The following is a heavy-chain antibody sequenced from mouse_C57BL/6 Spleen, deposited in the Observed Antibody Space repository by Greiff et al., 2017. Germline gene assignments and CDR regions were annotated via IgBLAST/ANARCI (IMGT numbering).Heavy chain of an antibody. CDR1: GYTFTSYW. V-gene: IGHV1-59*01. D-gene: IGHD1-1*01. Sequence: QVQLQQPGAELVRPGTSVKLSCKASGYTFTSYWMHWVKQRPGQGLEWIGVIDPSDSYTNYNQKFKGKATLTVDTSSSTAYMQLSSLTSEDSAVYYCARGTTVVETFAYWGQGTLVTVSA. CDR2: IDPSDSYT. J-gene: IGHJ3*01. CDR3: ARGTTVVETFAY.